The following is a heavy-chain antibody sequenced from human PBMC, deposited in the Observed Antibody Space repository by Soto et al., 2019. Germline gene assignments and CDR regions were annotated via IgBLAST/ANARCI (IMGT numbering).Heavy chain of an antibody. CDR3: ARRNRGGCYFDY. J-gene: IGHJ4*02. D-gene: IGHD2-15*01. Sequence: EVQLVESGGGLVQPGGSLRLSCAASGFIFSDYWMHWVRQVPGKGLEWVSRMKGDESGTNYADSVKGRVTISRDNAKNTGDLQMSSGTSEDTAVYYCARRNRGGCYFDYWGQGTLVTVSS. CDR1: GFIFSDYW. CDR2: MKGDESGT. V-gene: IGHV3-74*01.